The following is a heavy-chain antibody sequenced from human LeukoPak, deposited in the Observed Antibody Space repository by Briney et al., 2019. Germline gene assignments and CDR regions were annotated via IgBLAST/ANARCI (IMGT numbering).Heavy chain of an antibody. V-gene: IGHV3-74*03. CDR2: IDSDGSSA. D-gene: IGHD2-21*01. CDR1: GFTFSIYG. Sequence: GGSLRLSCAASGFTFSIYGMHWVRQAPGKGLVWVSRIDSDGSSATYADSVKGRFTISRDNAKNTLYLQMNSLRAEDTAVYYCTRGWVGYSYFDYWGQGVLVTVSS. J-gene: IGHJ4*02. CDR3: TRGWVGYSYFDY.